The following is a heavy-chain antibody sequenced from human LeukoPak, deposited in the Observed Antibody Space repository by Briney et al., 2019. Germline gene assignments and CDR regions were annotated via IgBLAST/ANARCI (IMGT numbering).Heavy chain of an antibody. CDR1: GYTFTGYY. J-gene: IGHJ2*01. CDR3: ARARGIYSSSSFWYSDL. D-gene: IGHD6-6*01. CDR2: INPNSGGT. V-gene: IGHV1-2*02. Sequence: ASVKVSCKASGYTFTGYYMHWVRQAPGQGLEWMGWINPNSGGTNYAQKFQGRVTMTRDTSISTAYMELSRLRSDDTAVYYCARARGIYSSSSFWYSDLWGRGTLVTVSS.